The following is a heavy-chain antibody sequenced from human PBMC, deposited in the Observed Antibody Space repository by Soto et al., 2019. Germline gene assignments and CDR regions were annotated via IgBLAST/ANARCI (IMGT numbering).Heavy chain of an antibody. Sequence: SETLSLTCAVYCGSFSSYYWSWIRQPPGKGLEWIGEINHSGSTNYNPSLKSRVTMSVDTSKNQFSLKLSSVTAADTAVYYCARLPRSHYAHFDSWGQGALVTVSS. CDR3: ARLPRSHYAHFDS. D-gene: IGHD2-2*01. V-gene: IGHV4-34*01. CDR1: CGSFSSYY. CDR2: INHSGST. J-gene: IGHJ4*02.